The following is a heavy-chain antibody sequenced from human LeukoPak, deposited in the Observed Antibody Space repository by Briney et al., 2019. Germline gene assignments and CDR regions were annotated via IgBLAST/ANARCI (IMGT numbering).Heavy chain of an antibody. D-gene: IGHD2-2*01. Sequence: GGSLRLSCAASGFTFSSYSRNWVRQAAGKGLEWVSSISSSSSYIYYADSVKGRFTISRNNAKNPLYLQMNSLRAEDTAVYYCARGRYCSSTSCYSYGMDVWGKGTTVTVSS. J-gene: IGHJ6*04. CDR3: ARGRYCSSTSCYSYGMDV. CDR1: GFTFSSYS. V-gene: IGHV3-21*01. CDR2: ISSSSSYI.